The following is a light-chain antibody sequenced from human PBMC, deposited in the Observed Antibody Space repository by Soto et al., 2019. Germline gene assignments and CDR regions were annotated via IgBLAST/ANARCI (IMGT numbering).Light chain of an antibody. Sequence: QSALTQPASVSGSPGQSITIPCIGTTSDVGSYSLVSWYQQHPGKAPKIIIYEGNKRPSGVSNRFSGSKSGNTASLTISGLQAEDEAEYYCCSYAGTSSWLFGGGTKLTVL. CDR2: EGN. CDR1: TSDVGSYSL. J-gene: IGLJ3*02. CDR3: CSYAGTSSWL. V-gene: IGLV2-23*01.